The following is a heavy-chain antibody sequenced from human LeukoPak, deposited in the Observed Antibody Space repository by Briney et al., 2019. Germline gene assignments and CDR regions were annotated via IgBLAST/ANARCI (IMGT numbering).Heavy chain of an antibody. CDR2: IYYSGST. D-gene: IGHD2-15*01. J-gene: IGHJ4*02. CDR1: GGSVSSGTYY. CDR3: AREWWYLDH. V-gene: IGHV4-61*01. Sequence: SETLSLTCTVSGGSVSSGTYYWSWIRQPPGEGLEWIGYIYYSGSTNYNPSLKSRVTISVDTSKNQFSLKLSSVTAADTAVYYCAREWWYLDHWGRGTLVTVSS.